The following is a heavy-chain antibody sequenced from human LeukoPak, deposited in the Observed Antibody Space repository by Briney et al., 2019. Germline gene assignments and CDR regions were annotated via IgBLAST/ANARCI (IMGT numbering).Heavy chain of an antibody. Sequence: PSETLSLTCTVSGGSISSSSYYWGWIRQPPGKGLEWIGYIYYSVSTNYNPSLKSRVTISVDTSKNQFSLNLSSVTAADTAVYYCARRLPDGIAEAFDYWGQGTLVTVSS. CDR3: ARRLPDGIAEAFDY. J-gene: IGHJ4*02. D-gene: IGHD2-2*01. CDR2: IYYSVST. CDR1: GGSISSSSYY. V-gene: IGHV4-61*05.